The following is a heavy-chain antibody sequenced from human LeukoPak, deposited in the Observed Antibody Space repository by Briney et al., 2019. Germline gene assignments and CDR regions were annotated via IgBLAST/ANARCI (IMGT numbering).Heavy chain of an antibody. CDR1: GFTFSSYA. J-gene: IGHJ6*02. CDR2: ISSSGDTT. Sequence: GGSLRLSCAASGFTFSSYAMNWVRQAPGKGLEWVSTISSSGDTTYYADSVKGRFTISRDNSKNTLYLQMNSLRAEDTAVYYCARDPLAAAGPVYYYYGMDVWGQGTTVTVSS. V-gene: IGHV3-23*01. D-gene: IGHD6-13*01. CDR3: ARDPLAAAGPVYYYYGMDV.